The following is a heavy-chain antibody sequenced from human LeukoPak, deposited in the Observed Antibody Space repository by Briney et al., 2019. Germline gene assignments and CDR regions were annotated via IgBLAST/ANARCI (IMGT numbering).Heavy chain of an antibody. J-gene: IGHJ4*02. CDR1: GGSFSGYY. CDR2: INHSGST. V-gene: IGHV4-34*01. CDR3: AREPTYDSSGYYPTRFDY. D-gene: IGHD3-22*01. Sequence: SETLSLTCAVYGGSFSGYYWSWIRQPPGKGLEWIGEINHSGSTNYNPSLKSRVTISVDTSKNQFSLKLSSVTAADTAVYYCAREPTYDSSGYYPTRFDYWGQGTLVTVSS.